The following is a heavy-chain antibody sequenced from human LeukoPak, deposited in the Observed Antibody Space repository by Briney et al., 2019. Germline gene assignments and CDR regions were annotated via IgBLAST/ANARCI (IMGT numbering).Heavy chain of an antibody. CDR1: GYTFTGSY. V-gene: IGHV1-46*01. CDR3: ARGNGFWAPLSY. D-gene: IGHD3-10*01. J-gene: IGHJ4*02. Sequence: GASVNVSCKASGYTFTGSYMHWVRQAPGQGLEWMGMINPNGGGTSYGQKFQGRVTMTTDTSTSTVYMELSSLTSEDTAVYSCARGNGFWAPLSYWGQGTLVTVSS. CDR2: INPNGGGT.